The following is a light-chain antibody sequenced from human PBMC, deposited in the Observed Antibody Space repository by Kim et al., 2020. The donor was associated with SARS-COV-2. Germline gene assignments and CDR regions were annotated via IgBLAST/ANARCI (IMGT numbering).Light chain of an antibody. J-gene: IGKJ2*01. CDR2: GVS. CDR1: QSVSSK. V-gene: IGKV3-15*01. Sequence: VSPGGRATLSCRASQSVSSKLAWYQQKPGQAPRLLIFGVSTRATGIPARCSGSGSGTYFTLTISSLQSEDFAVYYCQQYYNWPPYTFGQGTKLEIK. CDR3: QQYYNWPPYT.